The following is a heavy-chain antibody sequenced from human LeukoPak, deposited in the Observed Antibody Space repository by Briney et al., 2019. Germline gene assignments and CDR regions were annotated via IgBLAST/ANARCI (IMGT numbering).Heavy chain of an antibody. D-gene: IGHD6-13*01. J-gene: IGHJ4*02. CDR3: ARGRITAAGTVDY. Sequence: RASVKVSCKASGYTFTGYYMHWVRQAPGQGLEWMGWINPNSGGTNYAQKFQGRVTMTRDTSISTAYMELSRLRSDDTAVYYCARGRITAAGTVDYWGQGTLVTVSS. V-gene: IGHV1-2*02. CDR1: GYTFTGYY. CDR2: INPNSGGT.